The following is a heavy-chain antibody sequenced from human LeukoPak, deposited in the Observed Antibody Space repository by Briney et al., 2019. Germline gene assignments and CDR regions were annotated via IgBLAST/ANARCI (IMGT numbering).Heavy chain of an antibody. D-gene: IGHD3-3*01. CDR1: GYSISSGYY. CDR3: ARQYFWSGYWSY. CDR2: IYHSGST. V-gene: IGHV4-38-2*01. J-gene: IGHJ4*02. Sequence: SETLSLTCAVSGYSISSGYYWGWSRQPPGKGLEWIGSIYHSGSTYYNPSLKSRVTISVDTSKNQFSLKLSSVTAADTAVYYCARQYFWSGYWSYWGQGTLVTVSS.